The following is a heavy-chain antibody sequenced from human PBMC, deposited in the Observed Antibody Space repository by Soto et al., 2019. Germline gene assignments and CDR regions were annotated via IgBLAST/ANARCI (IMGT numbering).Heavy chain of an antibody. J-gene: IGHJ2*01. CDR2: IYHGGST. D-gene: IGHD2-21*02. CDR1: GGSISSGGYS. CDR3: ARGVVVTAIWYFDL. Sequence: QLQLQESGSGLVKPSQTLSLTCAVSGGSISSGGYSWSWIRQPPGKGLEWIGYIYHGGSTYYNPSLKSRVTISVDRSKNQFSLKLSSVTAAYTAVYYCARGVVVTAIWYFDLWGRGTLVTVSS. V-gene: IGHV4-30-2*01.